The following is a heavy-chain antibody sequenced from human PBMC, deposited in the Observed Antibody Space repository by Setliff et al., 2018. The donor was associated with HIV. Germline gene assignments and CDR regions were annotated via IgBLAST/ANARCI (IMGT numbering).Heavy chain of an antibody. D-gene: IGHD6-6*01. J-gene: IGHJ4*02. CDR3: ARSNELIAARYFDY. Sequence: PSETLSLTCTVSGGSIRGGTYYWGWIRQSPGKGLEWIGSIYYSGSTQYNPSLKSRVTISVDTSKNQFSLKLSSVTAADTAVYYCARSNELIAARYFDYWGQGTLVTVSS. CDR1: GGSIRGGTYY. CDR2: IYYSGST. V-gene: IGHV4-39*07.